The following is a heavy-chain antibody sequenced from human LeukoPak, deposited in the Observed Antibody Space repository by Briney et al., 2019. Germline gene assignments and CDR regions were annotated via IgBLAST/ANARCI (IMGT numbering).Heavy chain of an antibody. CDR2: IRSKAYGGTT. J-gene: IGHJ4*02. CDR3: TRGVPVQYYCGSGSYGDY. D-gene: IGHD3-10*01. Sequence: GGSLRLSCTASGFTFGDYAMSWVRQAPGKGLEWVGFIRSKAYGGTTEYAASVKGRFTISRDDSKSIAYLQMNSLKTEDTAVYYCTRGVPVQYYCGSGSYGDYWGQGTLVTVSS. CDR1: GFTFGDYA. V-gene: IGHV3-49*04.